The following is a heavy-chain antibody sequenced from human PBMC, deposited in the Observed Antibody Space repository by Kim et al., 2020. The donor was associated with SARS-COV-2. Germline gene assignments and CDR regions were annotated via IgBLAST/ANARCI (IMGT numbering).Heavy chain of an antibody. V-gene: IGHV1-3*01. J-gene: IGHJ4*02. Sequence: QKFQGRVTITSDTSASTAYMDLSSLRSEDTAGYYCARRYYYDSSGYAFDYWGQGTLVTVSS. CDR3: ARRYYYDSSGYAFDY. D-gene: IGHD3-22*01.